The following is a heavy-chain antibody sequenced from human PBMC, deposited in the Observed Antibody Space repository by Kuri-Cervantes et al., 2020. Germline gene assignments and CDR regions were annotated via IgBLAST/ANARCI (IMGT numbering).Heavy chain of an antibody. D-gene: IGHD6-19*01. Sequence: GESLKISCAASGFTFSSYAMHWVRQAPGKGLEWVSAISGSGGSTYYADSVKGRFTISRDNSKNTLYLQMNSLRAEDTAVYYCARSGIAVAARKNRNTVFDLWGQGTLVTVSS. J-gene: IGHJ5*02. CDR2: ISGSGGST. CDR1: GFTFSSYA. CDR3: ARSGIAVAARKNRNTVFDL. V-gene: IGHV3-23*01.